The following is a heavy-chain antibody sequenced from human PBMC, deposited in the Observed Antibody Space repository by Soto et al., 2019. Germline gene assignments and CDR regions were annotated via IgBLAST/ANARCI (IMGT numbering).Heavy chain of an antibody. CDR2: LYSGTGNT. J-gene: IGHJ6*02. D-gene: IGHD2-2*01. V-gene: IGHV1-3*01. Sequence: GASVKVSCKASGYRYSSYAIYWVRPSSAQRLEWRGWLYSGTGNTKHSQKFQGRVTITSDTSASTAYMGRSSLRSADTAVYFCARGVENFVVVLDGFAYCCMNVCGQGTTLT. CDR1: GYRYSSYA. CDR3: ARGVENFVVVLDGFAYCCMNV.